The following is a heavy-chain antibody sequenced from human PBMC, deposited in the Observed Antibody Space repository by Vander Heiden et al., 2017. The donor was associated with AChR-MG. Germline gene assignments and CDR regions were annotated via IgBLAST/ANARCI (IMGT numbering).Heavy chain of an antibody. CDR3: ARDLGGGEGLYYFDY. Sequence: QLQLQQWGAGLFKPSETLSLTCAVYCGSFSGYYWSWIRQRPGKGLEWIGEINHSGSTNYNPCLKSRVTISVDTSKNQFSLKLSCVNAADTAVYYCARDLGGGEGLYYFDYWGQGTLVTVSS. J-gene: IGHJ4*02. D-gene: IGHD1-26*01. CDR1: CGSFSGYY. CDR2: INHSGST. V-gene: IGHV4-34*01.